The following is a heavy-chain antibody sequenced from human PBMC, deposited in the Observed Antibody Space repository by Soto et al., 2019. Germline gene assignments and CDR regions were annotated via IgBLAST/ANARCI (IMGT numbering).Heavy chain of an antibody. CDR1: GFTFSSYG. Sequence: QVQLVESGGGVVQPGRSLRLSCAASGFTFSSYGMHWVRQAPGKGLEWVAVISYDGSNKYYADSVKGRITISRDNSKNTLYMQMNSLRAEDTAVYYCAKASEAMATMGDFDYWGQGTLVTVSS. CDR2: ISYDGSNK. CDR3: AKASEAMATMGDFDY. V-gene: IGHV3-30*18. J-gene: IGHJ4*02. D-gene: IGHD3-16*01.